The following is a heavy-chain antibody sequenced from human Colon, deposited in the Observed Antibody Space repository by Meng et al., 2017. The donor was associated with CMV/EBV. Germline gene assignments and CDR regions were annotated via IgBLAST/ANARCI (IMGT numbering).Heavy chain of an antibody. V-gene: IGHV3-30-3*01. J-gene: IGHJ6*02. CDR2: ISYDGSSE. CDR1: GFMFSTYT. D-gene: IGHD2-15*01. CDR3: ARDIGRFCTGGTCYARPYLYDLDV. Sequence: GESLKISCAASGFMFSTYTMNWVRQAPGKGLEWVAVISYDGSSEYYADSVKGRFTISRGNSKNTLYLQVISLRAEDTAVYYCARDIGRFCTGGTCYARPYLYDLDVWGQGTTVTVSS.